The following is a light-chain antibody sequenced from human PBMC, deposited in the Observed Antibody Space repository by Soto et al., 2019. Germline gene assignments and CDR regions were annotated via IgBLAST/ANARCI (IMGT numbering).Light chain of an antibody. J-gene: IGKJ5*01. CDR2: KAS. CDR3: QQYNGS. CDR1: QSISNW. V-gene: IGKV1-5*03. Sequence: DIQMTQSPSTLSASVGDRVTITCRASQSISNWLAWYQQKPGKAPKLLICKASVLESGVPSRFSGSGSGTEFTLTISSLQPDDFATYYCQQYNGSFGQGTRLEIK.